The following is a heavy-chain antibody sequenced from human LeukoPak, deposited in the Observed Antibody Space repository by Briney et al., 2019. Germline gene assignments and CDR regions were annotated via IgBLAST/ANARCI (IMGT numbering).Heavy chain of an antibody. CDR3: ARSSCYYGSGSHTRFGF. CDR1: GYTFTSYD. J-gene: IGHJ4*02. D-gene: IGHD3-10*01. CDR2: MNPNSGNT. V-gene: IGHV1-8*03. Sequence: GASVKVSCKASGYTFTSYDINWVRQATGQGLEWMGWMNPNSGNTGYAQKFQGRVTITRNTSIRTAYMELSNLRSEDTAVYYCARSSCYYGSGSHTRFGFWGQGTLVTVSS.